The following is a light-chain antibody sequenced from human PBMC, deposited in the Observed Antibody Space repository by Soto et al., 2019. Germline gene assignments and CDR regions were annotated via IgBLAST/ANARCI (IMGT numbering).Light chain of an antibody. CDR2: TDN. J-gene: IGLJ1*01. CDR3: ASWDDSLNGYV. CDR1: SSNIGGNN. V-gene: IGLV1-44*01. Sequence: QSALTQPPSASGTPGQRVTISCSGSSSNIGGNNVNWYQQVPGTAPKLLIYTDNVRPSGVPDRFFGSKSGTSASLAISGLQSEDEADYYCASWDDSLNGYVFGTGTKVTVL.